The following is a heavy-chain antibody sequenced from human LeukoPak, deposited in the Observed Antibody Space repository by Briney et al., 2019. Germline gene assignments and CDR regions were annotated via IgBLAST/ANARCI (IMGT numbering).Heavy chain of an antibody. CDR3: ASMGNFDY. CDR1: GFTFDDYA. D-gene: IGHD7-27*01. V-gene: IGHV3-9*01. CDR2: ISWNSGSI. Sequence: PGGSLRLSCAASGFTFDDYAMHWVRQAPGKGLEWVSGISWNSGSIGYADSVKGRFTISRDNAKNSLYLQMNSLRAEDTALYYCASMGNFDYWGQGTLVTVSS. J-gene: IGHJ4*02.